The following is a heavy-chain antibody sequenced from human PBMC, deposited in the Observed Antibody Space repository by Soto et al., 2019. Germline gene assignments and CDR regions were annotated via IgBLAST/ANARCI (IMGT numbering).Heavy chain of an antibody. CDR3: AREVGSSNVFRRLTFDF. D-gene: IGHD6-6*01. J-gene: IGHJ4*01. Sequence: PSQALPLTCAMSGDSVSSNSAACNWIRQSPSRGLDWLGRTYYRSKWYNDYAVSVKSLITVYLDTSKNQFSLHLPFVTPDDTAVNYSAREVGSSNVFRRLTFDFRVHGSLVIASS. CDR2: TYYRSKWYN. V-gene: IGHV6-1*01. CDR1: GDSVSSNSAA.